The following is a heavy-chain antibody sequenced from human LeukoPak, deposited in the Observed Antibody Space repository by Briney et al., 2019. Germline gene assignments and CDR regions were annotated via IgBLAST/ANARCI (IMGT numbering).Heavy chain of an antibody. Sequence: SETLSLTCTVSGGSFSSYSWSWVRQPPGRGLEWIGYIYYSGSTTYNPSLKSRVTISLDTSNNQFSLKLSSVTAADTAVYCCARAYYGDYVSGFDPWGQGTLVTVSS. CDR1: GGSFSSYS. J-gene: IGHJ5*02. D-gene: IGHD4-17*01. CDR2: IYYSGST. V-gene: IGHV4-59*12. CDR3: ARAYYGDYVSGFDP.